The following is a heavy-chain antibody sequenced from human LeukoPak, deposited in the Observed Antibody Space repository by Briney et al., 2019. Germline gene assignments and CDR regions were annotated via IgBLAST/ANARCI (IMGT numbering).Heavy chain of an antibody. D-gene: IGHD6-13*01. CDR1: GYTFTGHY. CDR3: ARELWLRSKAAAGSGGFDP. V-gene: IGHV1-2*02. J-gene: IGHJ5*02. CDR2: INPNSGGT. Sequence: ASVKVSCKASGYTFTGHYMHWVRQAPGQGLEWMGWINPNSGGTNYAQKFQGRVTMTRDTSISTAYMELSRLRSDDTAVYYCARELWLRSKAAAGSGGFDPWGQGTLVTVSS.